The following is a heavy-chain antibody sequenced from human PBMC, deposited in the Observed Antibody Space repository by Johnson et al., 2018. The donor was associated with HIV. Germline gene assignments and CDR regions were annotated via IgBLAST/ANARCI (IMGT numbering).Heavy chain of an antibody. Sequence: VQLVESGGGLIQPGGSLRLSCAASGFTVSSNYMSWVRQAPGKGLEWVAGLNWNGGRTGYADSVKGRLTISRDNDKNSLYLQMNSLRAEDTALYYCARAVGGSYHDAFDSWGQGTMVTVSS. V-gene: IGHV3-20*04. CDR1: GFTVSSNY. J-gene: IGHJ3*02. D-gene: IGHD1-26*01. CDR2: LNWNGGRT. CDR3: ARAVGGSYHDAFDS.